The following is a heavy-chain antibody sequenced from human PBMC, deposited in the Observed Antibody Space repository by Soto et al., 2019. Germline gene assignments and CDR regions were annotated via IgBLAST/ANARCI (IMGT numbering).Heavy chain of an antibody. J-gene: IGHJ4*02. CDR3: AKAFRPYGDYYFDY. CDR1: GFTFSSYA. V-gene: IGHV3-23*01. D-gene: IGHD4-17*01. Sequence: VGSLRLSCAASGFTFSSYAMSWVRQAPGKGLEWVSAISGSGGSTYYADSVKGRFTISRDNSKNTLYLQMNSLRAEDTAVYYCAKAFRPYGDYYFDYWGQGTLVTVS. CDR2: ISGSGGST.